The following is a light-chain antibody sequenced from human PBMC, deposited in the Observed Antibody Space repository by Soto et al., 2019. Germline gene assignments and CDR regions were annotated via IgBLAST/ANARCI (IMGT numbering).Light chain of an antibody. CDR1: TGAVTSGHY. V-gene: IGLV7-46*01. J-gene: IGLJ7*01. Sequence: QAVVTQEPSLTVSPGGTVTLTCGSSTGAVTSGHYPYWFQQKPGQAPRTLIYDTSNKPSWTPARFSGSLLGGKAALTLSGAQPEDEAEYYCLLSYSGARGAVFGGGTQLTVL. CDR2: DTS. CDR3: LLSYSGARGAV.